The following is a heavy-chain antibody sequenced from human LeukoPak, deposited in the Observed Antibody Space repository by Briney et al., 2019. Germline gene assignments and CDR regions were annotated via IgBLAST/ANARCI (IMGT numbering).Heavy chain of an antibody. CDR2: IYYSGST. Sequence: SETLSLTCTVSGGSISSGDYYWSWIRQPPGKGLEWIGYIYYSGSTYYNPSLKSRVTISVDTSKNQFSLKLSSVTAADTAVYYCASQPLPQYYYDSSGYVPDYWGQGTLVTVSS. CDR1: GGSISSGDYY. V-gene: IGHV4-30-4*01. CDR3: ASQPLPQYYYDSSGYVPDY. D-gene: IGHD3-22*01. J-gene: IGHJ4*02.